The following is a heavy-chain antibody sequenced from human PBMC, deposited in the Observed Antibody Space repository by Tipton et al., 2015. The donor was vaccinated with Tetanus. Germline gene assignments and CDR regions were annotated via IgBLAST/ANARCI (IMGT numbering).Heavy chain of an antibody. CDR3: VRDLSGSYEH. D-gene: IGHD1-26*01. V-gene: IGHV3-30-3*01. CDR1: GFTFSRYS. Sequence: SLRLSCAASGFTFSRYSIHWVRQSPGQGLEWVTIITYDGATKYYADSVKGRFTVSRDNSKNTAYLQINSLRAEDTALYYYVRDLSGSYEHWGQGTLVTVSS. J-gene: IGHJ4*02. CDR2: ITYDGATK.